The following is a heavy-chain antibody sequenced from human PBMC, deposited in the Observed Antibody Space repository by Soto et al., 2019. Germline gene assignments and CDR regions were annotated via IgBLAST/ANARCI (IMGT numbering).Heavy chain of an antibody. D-gene: IGHD3-3*01. J-gene: IGHJ5*02. CDR2: ISAYNGNT. CDR3: ARVGDFWSGYYWFDP. V-gene: IGHV1-18*01. CDR1: GYTFTSYG. Sequence: ASVKVSCKASGYTFTSYGISWVRQAPGQGLEWMGWISAYNGNTNYAQKLQGRVTMTTDTSTSTAYMELRSLRSDDTAVYYCARVGDFWSGYYWFDPWGQGTLVTSPQ.